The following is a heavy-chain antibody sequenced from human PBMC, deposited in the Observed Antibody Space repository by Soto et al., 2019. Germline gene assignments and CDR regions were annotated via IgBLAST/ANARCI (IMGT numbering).Heavy chain of an antibody. CDR3: AKESEDLTSNFDY. Sequence: GGSLRLSCAASGFTFTSYSMNWVRQAPGKGLEWVSSISSTTNYIYYGDSMKGRFTISRDNAKNSLYLEMNSLRAEDTAVYYCAKESEDLTSNFDYWGQGTLVTVSS. CDR1: GFTFTSYS. CDR2: ISSTTNYI. V-gene: IGHV3-21*06. J-gene: IGHJ4*02.